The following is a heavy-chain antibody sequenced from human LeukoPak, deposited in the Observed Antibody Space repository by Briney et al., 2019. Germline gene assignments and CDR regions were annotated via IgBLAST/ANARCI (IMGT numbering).Heavy chain of an antibody. J-gene: IGHJ4*02. CDR2: ISSSGSTI. CDR3: ARVVYYDREYYFDY. V-gene: IGHV3-48*03. CDR1: GFTISSYE. D-gene: IGHD3-22*01. Sequence: GGSLRLSCAASGFTISSYEMNWIRQAPGKGLERVSYISSSGSTIYYADSVKGRFTISRDNAKNSLYLQMNSLRAEDTAVHYCARVVYYDREYYFDYCGKGNLVTVSS.